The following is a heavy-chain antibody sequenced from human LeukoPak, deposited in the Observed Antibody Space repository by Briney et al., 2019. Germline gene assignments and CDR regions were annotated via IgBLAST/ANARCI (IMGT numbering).Heavy chain of an antibody. V-gene: IGHV3-23*01. D-gene: IGHD5-12*01. J-gene: IGHJ1*01. CDR1: GFTFSSYA. CDR3: AKDAGRIVATISYFQH. Sequence: GGSLRLSCAASGFTFSSYAMSWVRQAPGKGLEWVSAISGSGGSTYYADSVKGRFTISRDNSKNTLYLQMNSLRAEDTAVYYCAKDAGRIVATISYFQHWGQGTLVTVSS. CDR2: ISGSGGST.